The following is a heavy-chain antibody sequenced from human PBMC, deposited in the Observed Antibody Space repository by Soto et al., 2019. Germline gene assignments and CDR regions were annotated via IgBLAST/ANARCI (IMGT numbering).Heavy chain of an antibody. V-gene: IGHV1-18*01. CDR2: ISAYNGNT. D-gene: IGHD6-19*01. CDR3: ARDWTGSGWYKFSDNNAFDI. Sequence: GASVKVSCKASGYTFTSYGISWVRQAPGQGLEWMGWISAYNGNTNYAQKLQGRVTMTTDTSTSTAYMELRSLRSDDTAVYYCARDWTGSGWYKFSDNNAFDIWGQGTMVTVSS. CDR1: GYTFTSYG. J-gene: IGHJ3*02.